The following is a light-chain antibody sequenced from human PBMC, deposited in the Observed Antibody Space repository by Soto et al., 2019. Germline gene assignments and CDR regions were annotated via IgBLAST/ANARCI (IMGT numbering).Light chain of an antibody. CDR3: QSYDNSLSGSWV. Sequence: QAVLTQPPTVSGAPGQRVTISCTGSSSKIGAGFDVHWYHQIAGTAPKLLIYGTSTRPSGDPDRFSGSKSGTSASLAINGLQAEDEAHYYCQSYDNSLSGSWVFGGGTKVTVL. J-gene: IGLJ3*02. CDR1: SSKIGAGFD. V-gene: IGLV1-40*01. CDR2: GTS.